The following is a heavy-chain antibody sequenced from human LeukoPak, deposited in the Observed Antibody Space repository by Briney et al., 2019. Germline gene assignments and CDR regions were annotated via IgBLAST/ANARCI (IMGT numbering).Heavy chain of an antibody. Sequence: PVGSLRLSCAASGFTFSSYSMSWVRQAPGKGLEWVSSISSSSTYIYYADSVKGRFTISRDNAKNSLYLQMSSLRAEDTAVYYCATNIVAVPAALDYWGQGTLVTVSS. CDR1: GFTFSSYS. V-gene: IGHV3-21*01. J-gene: IGHJ4*02. CDR2: ISSSSTYI. CDR3: ATNIVAVPAALDY. D-gene: IGHD2-2*01.